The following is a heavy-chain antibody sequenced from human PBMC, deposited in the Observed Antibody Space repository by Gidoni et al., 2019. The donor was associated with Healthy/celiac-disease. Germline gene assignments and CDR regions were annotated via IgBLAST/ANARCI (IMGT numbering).Heavy chain of an antibody. CDR2: ISSSSSYI. J-gene: IGHJ3*02. V-gene: IGHV3-21*01. CDR3: ARVDGLGDAFDI. CDR1: GFTFSSYS. D-gene: IGHD3-16*01. Sequence: EVQLVESGGGLVKPGGSLRLSCADSGFTFSSYSMNWVRQAPGKGLEWVSSISSSSSYIYYADSVKGRFTISRDNAKNSLYLQMNSLRAEDTAVYYCARVDGLGDAFDIWGQGTMVTVSS.